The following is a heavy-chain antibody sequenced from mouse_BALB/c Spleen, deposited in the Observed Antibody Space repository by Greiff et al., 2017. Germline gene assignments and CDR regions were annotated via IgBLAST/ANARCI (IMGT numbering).Heavy chain of an antibody. CDR3: ARDSGMDGNTGAMDY. D-gene: IGHD2-1*01. J-gene: IGHJ4*01. Sequence: EVQLVESGGGLVKPGGSLKLSCAASGFTFSDYYMYWVRQTPEKRLEWVATISDGGSYTYYPDSVKGRFTISRDNAKNNLYLQMSSLKSEDTAMYYCARDSGMDGNTGAMDYWGQGTSVTVSS. CDR1: GFTFSDYY. V-gene: IGHV5-4*02. CDR2: ISDGGSYT.